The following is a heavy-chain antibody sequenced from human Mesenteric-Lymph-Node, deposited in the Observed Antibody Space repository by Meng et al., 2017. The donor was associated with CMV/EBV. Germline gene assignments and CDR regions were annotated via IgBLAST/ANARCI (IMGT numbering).Heavy chain of an antibody. CDR1: GYSISNSTYY. Sequence: LQESGPGLVKPSDTLSLSCIVSGYSISNSTYYWTWIRPPPGKGLEWIGSVHHSGTTYYNPSLKGRLTISVDTSANLFSLRLKTGNAADTATYYCARRGNYDSDYSEYWGQGTLVTVSS. CDR2: VHHSGTT. CDR3: ARRGNYDSDYSEY. J-gene: IGHJ4*02. D-gene: IGHD3-22*01. V-gene: IGHV4-39*01.